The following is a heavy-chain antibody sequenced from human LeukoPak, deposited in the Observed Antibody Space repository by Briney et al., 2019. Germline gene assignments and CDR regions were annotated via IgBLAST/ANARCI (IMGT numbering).Heavy chain of an antibody. CDR1: GFTFNTYN. Sequence: GGSLRLSCAASGFTFNTYNMNWVRQAPGKGLEGVSYISSSSSTIYYADSVKGRFTISRDNVKNSLYLQMNSLRAEDTAVYYCARLAVTAWHYFYYYMDVWGKGTTVTVSS. D-gene: IGHD3-10*01. J-gene: IGHJ6*03. CDR3: ARLAVTAWHYFYYYMDV. CDR2: ISSSSSTI. V-gene: IGHV3-48*01.